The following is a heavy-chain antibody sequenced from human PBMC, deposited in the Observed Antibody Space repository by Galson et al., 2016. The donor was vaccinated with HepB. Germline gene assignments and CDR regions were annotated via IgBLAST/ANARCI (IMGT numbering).Heavy chain of an antibody. J-gene: IGHJ4*02. CDR2: INEDESEK. D-gene: IGHD4-23*01. Sequence: SLRLSCAASGFTFSRYWMSWVRLAPGKGLEWVGQINEDESEKYYLDSMKGRFTISRDNPKNSLFLQMNNLRAEDTAVYYCAREVNGGYFDSWGQGTLATVFS. V-gene: IGHV3-7*03. CDR3: AREVNGGYFDS. CDR1: GFTFSRYW.